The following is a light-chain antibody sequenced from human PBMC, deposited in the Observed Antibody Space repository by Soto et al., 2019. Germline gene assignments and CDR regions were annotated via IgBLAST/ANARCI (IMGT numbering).Light chain of an antibody. CDR2: QAS. CDR1: QSINAW. J-gene: IGKJ5*01. Sequence: DSHITQSPSTLSASVGDRVTIACRASQSINAWLAWYQQKPGKAPNLLIYQASTLQIGVPSRFSGSGSGTEFTLTINSLQPDDFATYFCQHYDSYSSIAFGQGTRLEIK. V-gene: IGKV1-5*03. CDR3: QHYDSYSSIA.